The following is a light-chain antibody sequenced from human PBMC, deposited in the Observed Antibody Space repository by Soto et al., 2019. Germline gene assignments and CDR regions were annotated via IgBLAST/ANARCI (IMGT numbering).Light chain of an antibody. Sequence: EIVLTQSPGTLSLSPGERVTLSCRASQSINNNYLAWYQHKPGQAPRLIVYGASARATGIPDRFSGSGSGTDFTLTISRPEPEDFAVYYCQQYSSLYTFGQGTKLEI. V-gene: IGKV3-20*01. CDR1: QSINNNY. CDR2: GAS. J-gene: IGKJ2*01. CDR3: QQYSSLYT.